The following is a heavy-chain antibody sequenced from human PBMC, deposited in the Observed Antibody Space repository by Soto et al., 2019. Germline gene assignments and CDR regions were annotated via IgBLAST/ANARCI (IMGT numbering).Heavy chain of an antibody. J-gene: IGHJ5*02. CDR2: IYYTGST. CDR1: GGSISSGGYY. Sequence: SETLSLTCTVSGGSISSGGYYWSWIRQQPGKSQERIGYIYYTGSTYNNQSIKRRVTISVDTSKNHFSLKLSSVTAADTALYYCARTPSAWGQGTLVTVS. CDR3: ARTPSA. V-gene: IGHV4-31*03.